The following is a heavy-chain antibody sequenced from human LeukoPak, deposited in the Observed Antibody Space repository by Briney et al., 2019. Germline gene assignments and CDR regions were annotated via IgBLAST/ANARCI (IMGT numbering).Heavy chain of an antibody. CDR2: ISGSGGST. D-gene: IGHD3-3*01. J-gene: IGHJ4*02. V-gene: IGHV3-23*01. CDR1: GFTFSSYA. Sequence: GGSLRLSCAASGFTFSSYAMSWVRQAPGKGLEWVSAISGSGGSTYYADSVKGRFTISRDNSKNTLYLQMNSLRAEDTAVYYCAKDTGLYYDFWSGYSRSFDYWGQGTLVIVSS. CDR3: AKDTGLYYDFWSGYSRSFDY.